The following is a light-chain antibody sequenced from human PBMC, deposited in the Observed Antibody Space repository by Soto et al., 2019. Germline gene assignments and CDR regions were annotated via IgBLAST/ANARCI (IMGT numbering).Light chain of an antibody. CDR1: QSITSY. J-gene: IGKJ1*01. CDR3: QQTYSTPQT. Sequence: DIRMTQSPSSLSASVGDRVTITCRASQSITSYLNWYQQKPGKAPKLLIDAASSLQSGVSSRFSGSASGTDFTLTISSLQPEDFATYYCQQTYSTPQTFGQGTKVEIK. CDR2: AAS. V-gene: IGKV1-39*01.